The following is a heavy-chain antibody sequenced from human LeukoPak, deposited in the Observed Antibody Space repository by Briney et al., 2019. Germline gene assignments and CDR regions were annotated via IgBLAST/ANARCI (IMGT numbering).Heavy chain of an antibody. Sequence: PSETLSLTCAVYGGSFSGYYWSWIRQPPGKGLEWIGEINHSGSTNYNPSLKSRVTISVDTSKNQFSLKLSSVTTADTAVYYCARSSIRGATPYYMDVWGKGTTVTVSS. V-gene: IGHV4-34*01. J-gene: IGHJ6*03. CDR3: ARSSIRGATPYYMDV. CDR2: INHSGST. CDR1: GGSFSGYY. D-gene: IGHD5-12*01.